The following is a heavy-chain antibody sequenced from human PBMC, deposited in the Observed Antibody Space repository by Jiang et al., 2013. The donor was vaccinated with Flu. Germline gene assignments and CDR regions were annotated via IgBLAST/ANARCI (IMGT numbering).Heavy chain of an antibody. CDR3: SRDSHTNASLSLDY. CDR1: VFIFGDYA. J-gene: IGHJ4*02. Sequence: VFIFGDYAMSWFRQAPGKGLEWVGFIRSKAYGGTMEYAAPVKGRFTISRDDSKSIAYLQMNSLKTEDTAVYYCSRDSHTNASLSLDYWGQGMLVTVSS. V-gene: IGHV3-49*03. D-gene: IGHD2-2*01. CDR2: IRSKAYGGTM.